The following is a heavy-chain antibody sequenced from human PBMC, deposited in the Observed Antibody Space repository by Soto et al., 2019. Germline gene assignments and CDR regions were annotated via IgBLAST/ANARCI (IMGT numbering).Heavy chain of an antibody. CDR3: ARDSTLRRDYYYGMDV. CDR2: IYHSGST. V-gene: IGHV4-4*02. J-gene: IGHJ6*02. Sequence: SETLCLTCAVSAGPIRSSNVWSRVRQPPGKGLEWIGEIYHSGSTNYNPSLKSRVTISVDKPRNQFSLKLSSATAADTAVYYCARDSTLRRDYYYGMDVWGQGTTVTVSS. D-gene: IGHD2-2*01. CDR1: AGPIRSSNV.